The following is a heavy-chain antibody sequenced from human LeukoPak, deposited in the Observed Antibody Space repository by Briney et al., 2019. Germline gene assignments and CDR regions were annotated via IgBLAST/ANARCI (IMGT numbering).Heavy chain of an antibody. J-gene: IGHJ6*03. CDR2: IIPIFGTA. CDR1: GGTFSSYA. CDR3: AIVVVPAAIADYYYYYMDV. Sequence: SVKVSCKASGGTFSSYAISWVRQAPGQGLEWMGGIIPIFGTANYAQKFQGRATITTDESTSTAYMELSSLRSEDTAVYYCAIVVVPAAIADYYYYYMDVWGKGTTVTVSS. V-gene: IGHV1-69*05. D-gene: IGHD2-2*02.